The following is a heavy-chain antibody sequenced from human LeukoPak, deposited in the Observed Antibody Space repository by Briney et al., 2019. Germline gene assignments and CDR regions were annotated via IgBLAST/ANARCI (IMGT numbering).Heavy chain of an antibody. CDR3: ANSGDYDYYYYYYMDV. CDR1: GFTFSSYG. Sequence: GGSLRLSCAASGFTFSSYGMHWVRQAPGKGLEWVAVISYDGSNKYYADSVKGRFTISRDNSKNMLYLQMNSLRAEDTAVYYCANSGDYDYYYYYYMDVWGKGTTVTVSS. J-gene: IGHJ6*03. V-gene: IGHV3-30*18. D-gene: IGHD4-17*01. CDR2: ISYDGSNK.